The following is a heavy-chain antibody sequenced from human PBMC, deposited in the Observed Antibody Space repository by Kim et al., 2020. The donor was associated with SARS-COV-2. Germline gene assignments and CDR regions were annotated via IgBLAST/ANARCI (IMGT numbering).Heavy chain of an antibody. J-gene: IGHJ4*02. D-gene: IGHD3-22*01. CDR3: ARALFYYESGGF. CDR1: GFTVSSNY. V-gene: IGHV3-53*01. CDR2: IHSSGTT. Sequence: GGSLRLSCAVSGFTVSSNYMSWVRQAPGKGLEWVSVIHSSGTTYYADSVKGRFTISRDNSKNTVFLQMNSLRAEDMAVYYCARALFYYESGGFWGQGTLVTVSS.